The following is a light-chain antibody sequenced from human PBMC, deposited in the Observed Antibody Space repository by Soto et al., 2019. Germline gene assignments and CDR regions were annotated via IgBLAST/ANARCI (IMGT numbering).Light chain of an antibody. V-gene: IGLV2-14*01. CDR3: SSYTSSSPVV. CDR2: EVS. CDR1: SSDVGYNY. J-gene: IGLJ2*01. Sequence: QSALTQPASVSGSPGQSITISCTGTSSDVGYNYLSWYQHHPGKAPKLMIYEVSNRPSGVSIRFSGSKSGNTASLTISGLQAEDEADYYCSSYTSSSPVVFGGGTKLTVL.